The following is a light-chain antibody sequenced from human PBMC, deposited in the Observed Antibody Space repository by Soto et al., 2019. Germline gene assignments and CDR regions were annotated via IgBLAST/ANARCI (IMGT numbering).Light chain of an antibody. CDR3: QQHYKRPPWT. J-gene: IGKJ1*01. Sequence: DIVMTQSPATLSVSPGERATLSCRASQSVDTNVAWYQQKPGRAPRLLIYSASTRAAGIPVRFSGSGSGTEFTLTISSLQSGDFAVYYCQQHYKRPPWTFGQGTKVDIK. CDR1: QSVDTN. CDR2: SAS. V-gene: IGKV3-15*01.